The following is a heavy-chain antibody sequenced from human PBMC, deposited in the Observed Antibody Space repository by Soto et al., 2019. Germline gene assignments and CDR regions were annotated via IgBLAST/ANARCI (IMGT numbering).Heavy chain of an antibody. Sequence: EVQLLESGGGLVQPGGSLRLSCAGSGFSFFTYGMNWVRQAPGKGLEWVSSISDDGGSTYYADSVKGRFTISRDNSKNTLDVQMNSLRAEDTAIYYCATRSGYQGAAYLDYWGQGTLVTVSS. CDR1: GFSFFTYG. D-gene: IGHD5-12*01. V-gene: IGHV3-23*01. CDR3: ATRSGYQGAAYLDY. J-gene: IGHJ4*02. CDR2: ISDDGGST.